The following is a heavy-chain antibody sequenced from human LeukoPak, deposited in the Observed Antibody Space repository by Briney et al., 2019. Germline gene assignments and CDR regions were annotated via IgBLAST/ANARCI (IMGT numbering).Heavy chain of an antibody. D-gene: IGHD6-6*01. CDR1: GGSISATTCY. CDR3: ARVGWGNAAAHPNWLDP. V-gene: IGHV4-39*07. Sequence: SETLSLTCTVSGGSISATTCYWGWIRQPPGTGLEWIANIYYNGNTAYNPSLKSRATISIDTSKNQFSLRLNSVTAADTAVYYCARVGWGNAAAHPNWLDPWGQGILVTVSS. J-gene: IGHJ5*02. CDR2: IYYNGNT.